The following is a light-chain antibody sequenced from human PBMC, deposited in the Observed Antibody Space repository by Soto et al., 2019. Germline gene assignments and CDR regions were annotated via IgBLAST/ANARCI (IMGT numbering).Light chain of an antibody. V-gene: IGKV1-5*01. CDR1: QSVNKW. CDR3: QHYNSYSEA. Sequence: DIHMTQSPSSLPASVGYTFTITCRASQSVNKWLAWFQQKPGKVPKLLIFDASTLQTGVPSRFGGGGSGTEFTLTISSLQPDDFATYYCQHYNSYSEAFGQGTKVDIK. J-gene: IGKJ1*01. CDR2: DAS.